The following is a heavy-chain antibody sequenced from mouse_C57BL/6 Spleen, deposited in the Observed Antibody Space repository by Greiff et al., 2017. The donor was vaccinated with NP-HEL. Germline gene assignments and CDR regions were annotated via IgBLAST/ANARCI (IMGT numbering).Heavy chain of an antibody. J-gene: IGHJ4*01. CDR1: GYTFTSYW. CDR2: IDPSDSYT. V-gene: IGHV1-59*01. Sequence: QVQLQQSGAELVRPGTSVKLSCKASGYTFTSYWMHWVKQRPGQGLEWIGVIDPSDSYTNYNQKFKGKATLTVDTSSSTAYMQLSSLTSEDSAVYYCARGEDSSGYYAMDYWGQGTSVTVSS. CDR3: ARGEDSSGYYAMDY. D-gene: IGHD3-2*02.